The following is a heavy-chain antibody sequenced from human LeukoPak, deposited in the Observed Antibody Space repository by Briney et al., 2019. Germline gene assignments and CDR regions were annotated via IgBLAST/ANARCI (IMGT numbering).Heavy chain of an antibody. CDR1: GVSINGYY. D-gene: IGHD3-3*01. Sequence: PSETLSLTCTVSGVSINGYYWSWIRQPPGKGLEWIGYIYYSGSSNNNPSLKSRVTISVDTSKNQFSLKLSSVTAADTAVYYCARAYYDFWSGYYRVFDYWGQGTLVTVSS. V-gene: IGHV4-59*12. CDR3: ARAYYDFWSGYYRVFDY. CDR2: IYYSGSS. J-gene: IGHJ4*02.